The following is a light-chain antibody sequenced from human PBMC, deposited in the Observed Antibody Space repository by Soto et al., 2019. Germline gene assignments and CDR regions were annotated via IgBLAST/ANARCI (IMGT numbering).Light chain of an antibody. Sequence: DIQMTQSPSTLTASVGDRVTITCRASQSVNTWVAWYQQKSGKAPSLLIYKASTLESGVPSRFSGSGSGTEFILTISSLQPDDSASYYCQQYKTYWTFGLGSKVEIK. J-gene: IGKJ1*01. CDR2: KAS. V-gene: IGKV1-5*03. CDR3: QQYKTYWT. CDR1: QSVNTW.